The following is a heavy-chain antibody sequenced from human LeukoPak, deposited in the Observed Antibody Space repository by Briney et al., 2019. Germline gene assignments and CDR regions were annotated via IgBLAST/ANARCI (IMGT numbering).Heavy chain of an antibody. J-gene: IGHJ4*02. V-gene: IGHV3-30*18. CDR2: ISYDGSDN. CDR1: GFTFSSYG. Sequence: GGSLRLSCVASGFTFSSYGMHWVRQAAGKGLEWVAVISYDGSDNYYADSLKGRFTISRDNSMNTLYLQMNSVRAEDTAVYYCAKDHHSSGWYYFDYWGQGTLVTVSS. CDR3: AKDHHSSGWYYFDY. D-gene: IGHD6-19*01.